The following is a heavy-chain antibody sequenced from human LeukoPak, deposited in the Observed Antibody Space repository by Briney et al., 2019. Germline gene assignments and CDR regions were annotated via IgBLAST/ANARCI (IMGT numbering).Heavy chain of an antibody. CDR1: GYSISSGYY. J-gene: IGHJ4*02. CDR3: ARHEYYDFWSGYYKSDYFDY. CDR2: IYHSGST. Sequence: PSETLSLTCAVSGYSISSGYYWGWIRQPPGKGLEWIGSIYHSGSTYYNPSLKSRVTISVDTSKNQFSLQLSSVTAADTAVYYCARHEYYDFWSGYYKSDYFDYWGQGTLVTVSS. V-gene: IGHV4-38-2*01. D-gene: IGHD3-3*01.